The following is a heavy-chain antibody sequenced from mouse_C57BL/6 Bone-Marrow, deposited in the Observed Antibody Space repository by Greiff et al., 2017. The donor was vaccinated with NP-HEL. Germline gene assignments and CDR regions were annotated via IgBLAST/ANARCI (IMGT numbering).Heavy chain of an antibody. D-gene: IGHD2-3*01. CDR2: ISDGGSYT. J-gene: IGHJ3*01. CDR1: GFTFSSYA. V-gene: IGHV5-4*01. CDR3: ARERDGYYFAY. Sequence: EVQVVESGGGLVKPGGSLKLSCAASGFTFSSYAMSWVRQTPEKRLEWVATISDGGSYTYYPDNVKGRFTISRDNAKNNLYLQMSHLKSEDTAMYYCARERDGYYFAYWGQGTLVTVSA.